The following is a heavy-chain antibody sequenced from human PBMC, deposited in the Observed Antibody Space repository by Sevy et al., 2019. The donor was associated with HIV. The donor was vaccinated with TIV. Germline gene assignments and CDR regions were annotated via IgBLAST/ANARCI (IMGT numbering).Heavy chain of an antibody. D-gene: IGHD3-3*01. CDR2: INPNSGGT. Sequence: ATVKVSCKASGYTFTGYYMHWVRQAPGQGLEWMGWINPNSGGTNYAQKFQGRVTMTRDTSISTAYMELSRLRSDDTAVYYCARVCTATIYGHYGYWGQGTLVTVSS. J-gene: IGHJ4*02. CDR3: ARVCTATIYGHYGY. CDR1: GYTFTGYY. V-gene: IGHV1-2*02.